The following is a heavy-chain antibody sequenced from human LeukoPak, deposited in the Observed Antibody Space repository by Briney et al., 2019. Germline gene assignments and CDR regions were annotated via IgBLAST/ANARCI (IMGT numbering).Heavy chain of an antibody. V-gene: IGHV3-23*01. J-gene: IGHJ6*02. D-gene: IGHD4-11*01. Sequence: PGGSLRLSCAASGFTFSSYTMSWVRRAPGKGLEWVSAISGSGGSTYYADSVKGRFTISRDNSKNTLYLQMSSLRAEDTAVYYCVKDDYSNYYYYGMDVWGQGTTVTVSS. CDR2: ISGSGGST. CDR1: GFTFSSYT. CDR3: VKDDYSNYYYYGMDV.